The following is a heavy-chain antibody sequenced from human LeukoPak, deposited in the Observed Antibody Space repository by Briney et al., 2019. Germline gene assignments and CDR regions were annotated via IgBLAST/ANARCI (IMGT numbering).Heavy chain of an antibody. CDR3: ARDRMTSRPRVYSWFDP. D-gene: IGHD6-6*01. CDR1: GFTFSSYN. V-gene: IGHV3-21*01. Sequence: GGSLRLSCAASGFTFSSYNMNWVRQAPGEGLEWVSCISSSSSYISYADSVRGRFTISRDNVKNSLYLQMNSLRAEDTALYYCARDRMTSRPRVYSWFDPWGQGTPVIVSS. CDR2: ISSSSSYI. J-gene: IGHJ5*02.